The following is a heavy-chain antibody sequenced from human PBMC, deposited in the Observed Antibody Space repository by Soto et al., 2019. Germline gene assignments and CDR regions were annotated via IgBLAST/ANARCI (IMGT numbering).Heavy chain of an antibody. Sequence: ASVKVSCKASGYTFTTFGISWVRQAPGQGLEWMGWISTYNGNTNYAQKVQGRLTMTTDTSTSTAYMELRSLTSGDTAVYYCARAFCSSSNCDNWFDPWGQGTLVTVSS. CDR3: ARAFCSSSNCDNWFDP. V-gene: IGHV1-18*01. CDR1: GYTFTTFG. J-gene: IGHJ5*02. CDR2: ISTYNGNT. D-gene: IGHD2-2*01.